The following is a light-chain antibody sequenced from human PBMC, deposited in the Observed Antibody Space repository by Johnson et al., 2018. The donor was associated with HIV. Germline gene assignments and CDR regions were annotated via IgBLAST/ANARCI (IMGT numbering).Light chain of an antibody. CDR3: GTWDSSRVGYV. J-gene: IGLJ1*01. Sequence: QSVLTQPPSVSAAPGQKVTISCSGSSSNIGNSYVCWYQQLPGTAPKLLIYENDKRPSGIPDRFSGSKSGTSATLGITGLQTGDEADYYCGTWDSSRVGYVFGTGTKVTVL. CDR1: SSNIGNSY. CDR2: END. V-gene: IGLV1-51*02.